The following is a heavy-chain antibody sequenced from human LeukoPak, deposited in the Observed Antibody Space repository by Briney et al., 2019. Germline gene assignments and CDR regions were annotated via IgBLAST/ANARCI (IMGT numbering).Heavy chain of an antibody. CDR3: ATDGYSYGSNYYYYYMDV. J-gene: IGHJ6*03. CDR1: GFTFSNYA. CDR2: ISGSGDTS. V-gene: IGHV3-23*01. Sequence: GGSLRLSCAASGFTFSNYAMTWVRQAPGKGLEWVSAISGSGDTSDYADSVRGRFTISRDNSKNTLYLQMNSLRAEDTAVYYCATDGYSYGSNYYYYYMDVWGKGTTVTISS. D-gene: IGHD5-18*01.